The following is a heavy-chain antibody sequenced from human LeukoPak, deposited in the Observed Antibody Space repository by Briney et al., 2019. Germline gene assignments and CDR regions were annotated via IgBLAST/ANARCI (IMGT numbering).Heavy chain of an antibody. J-gene: IGHJ4*02. CDR1: GFTITSYS. V-gene: IGHV3-21*01. D-gene: IGHD3-10*01. CDR2: MSSSGTYT. Sequence: NAGGSLRLSCAASGFTITSYSMNWVRKTPGKGLEWVSFMSSSGTYTYYAESLKGRFTVSRDNAKNTLYLQMNSLRVEDTAVYYCARGNLEWFGEFPYWGQGTLVTVSS. CDR3: ARGNLEWFGEFPY.